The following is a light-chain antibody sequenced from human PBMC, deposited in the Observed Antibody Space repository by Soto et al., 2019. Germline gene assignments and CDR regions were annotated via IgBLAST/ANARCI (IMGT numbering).Light chain of an antibody. CDR2: EVS. J-gene: IGLJ1*01. CDR3: SAYAGNNKFV. V-gene: IGLV2-8*01. Sequence: QSVLTQPPSASGSPRQSVTISCTGASRDVGGYNYVSWSQQHTGKAPKLMIYEVSKRPSGVPDRFSASKSGNTDSLTVYGLQAEEEAEYYGSAYAGNNKFVFGAGTKVTVL. CDR1: SRDVGGYNY.